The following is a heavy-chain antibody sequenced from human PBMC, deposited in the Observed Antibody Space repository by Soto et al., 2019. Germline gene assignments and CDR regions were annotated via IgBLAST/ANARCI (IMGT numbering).Heavy chain of an antibody. D-gene: IGHD1-1*01. V-gene: IGHV4-34*01. CDR2: INHSGST. CDR1: GGSFSGYY. J-gene: IGHJ6*03. Sequence: PSETLSLTCAVYGGSFSGYYWSWIRQPPGKGLEWIGEINHSGSTNYNPSLKSRVTISVDTSKNQFSLKLSSATAADTAVYYCARSRAKRPLYYYYYMDVWGKGTTVTVSS. CDR3: ARSRAKRPLYYYYYMDV.